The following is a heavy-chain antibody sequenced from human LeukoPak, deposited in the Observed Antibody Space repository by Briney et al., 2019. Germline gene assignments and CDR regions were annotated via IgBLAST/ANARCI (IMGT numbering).Heavy chain of an antibody. J-gene: IGHJ4*02. CDR1: GGSFSGYY. Sequence: TSETLSLTCAVYGGSFSGYYWSWIRQPPGKGLEWIGEINHSGSTNYNPSLKSRVTISVGTSKNQFSLKLSSVTAADTAVYYCARAPGRPAAVFDYWGQGTLVTVSS. CDR3: ARAPGRPAAVFDY. V-gene: IGHV4-34*01. CDR2: INHSGST. D-gene: IGHD2-2*01.